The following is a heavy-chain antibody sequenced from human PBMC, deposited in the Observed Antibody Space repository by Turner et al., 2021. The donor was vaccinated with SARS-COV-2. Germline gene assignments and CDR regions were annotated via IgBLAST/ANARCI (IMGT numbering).Heavy chain of an antibody. CDR3: ARVTIAFGGAPFDY. D-gene: IGHD2-21*01. CDR1: GGSFSGYF. CDR2: INHSGST. J-gene: IGHJ4*02. Sequence: VQPHQLGPGLLKPSETLSPTFPVYGGSFSGYFWSWIRQPPGKGLEWVGEINHSGSTYYNPSLKSRVTISLDTSRNQFSLKLSSVTAADTAVYYCARVTIAFGGAPFDYWGQGTLVTVSS. V-gene: IGHV4-34*01.